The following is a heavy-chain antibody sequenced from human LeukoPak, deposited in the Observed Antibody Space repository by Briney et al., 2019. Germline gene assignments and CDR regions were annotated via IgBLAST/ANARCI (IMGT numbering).Heavy chain of an antibody. CDR3: ARMPPPRIAAAGTWFDP. CDR2: ISRSGST. V-gene: IGHV4-30-2*01. D-gene: IGHD6-13*01. CDR1: GGSISSGGYY. Sequence: SETLSLTCTVSGGSISSGGYYWSWIRQPPGKGLECIGFISRSGSTYYNPSLKSRVTISVDRSKNQFSLKLSSVTAADTAVYYCARMPPPRIAAAGTWFDPWGQGTLVTVSA. J-gene: IGHJ5*02.